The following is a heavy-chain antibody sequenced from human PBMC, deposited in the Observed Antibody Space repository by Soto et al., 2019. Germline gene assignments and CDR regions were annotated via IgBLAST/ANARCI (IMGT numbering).Heavy chain of an antibody. J-gene: IGHJ4*02. CDR2: IESGGGT. V-gene: IGHV3-23*01. D-gene: IGHD2-15*01. CDR3: ARDYSTLVVTMIFDY. Sequence: VQLLESGGVLVQPGGSLRLSCAASGFPLSTYAMTWVRQAPGKGLEWVATIESGGGTYYADSVKGRFTISRDTSKNTLYLQVNSLRVEDTAVYYCARDYSTLVVTMIFDYWGRGTLVTVSS. CDR1: GFPLSTYA.